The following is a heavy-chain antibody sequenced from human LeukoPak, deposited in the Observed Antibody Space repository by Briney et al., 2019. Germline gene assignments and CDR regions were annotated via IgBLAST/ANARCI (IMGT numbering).Heavy chain of an antibody. Sequence: GGSLRLSCAASGFTFSSYSMNWVRQAPGKGLEWVSSISSSSSYIYYADSVKGRFTISRDNAKNSLYLQMNSLRAEDTAVYYCAREMGELPIYYYYDMDVWGQGTTVTASS. CDR3: AREMGELPIYYYYDMDV. D-gene: IGHD1-26*01. CDR1: GFTFSSYS. J-gene: IGHJ6*02. CDR2: ISSSSSYI. V-gene: IGHV3-21*01.